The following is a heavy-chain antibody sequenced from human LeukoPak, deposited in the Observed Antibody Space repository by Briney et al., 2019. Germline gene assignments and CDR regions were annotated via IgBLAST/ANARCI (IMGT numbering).Heavy chain of an antibody. Sequence: TGGSLRLACAASGVTVGTNSMSWARQAPGKGLEWVAVISYEGNNKYYADSVKGRFTISRDNSKNTLYLQMNSLRAEDTAVYYCAKDSILIPASKSALDYWGQGTLVTVSS. V-gene: IGHV3-30-3*01. CDR3: AKDSILIPASKSALDY. CDR1: GVTVGTNS. D-gene: IGHD2-2*01. CDR2: ISYEGNNK. J-gene: IGHJ4*02.